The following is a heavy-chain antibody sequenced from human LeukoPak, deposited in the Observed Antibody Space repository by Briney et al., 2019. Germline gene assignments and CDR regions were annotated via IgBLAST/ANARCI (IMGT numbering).Heavy chain of an antibody. V-gene: IGHV3-30*04. CDR3: ARDVGGYAFDY. D-gene: IGHD5-12*01. CDR1: GFTFSNYT. Sequence: PGGSLRLSCVASGFTFSNYTLHWVRQAPGKGLEWVAVMSYDGSHKFHADSVKGRFTISRDNSKNTLYLQMNSLRAEDTAIYFCARDVGGYAFDYWGQGTLVTVSS. CDR2: MSYDGSHK. J-gene: IGHJ4*02.